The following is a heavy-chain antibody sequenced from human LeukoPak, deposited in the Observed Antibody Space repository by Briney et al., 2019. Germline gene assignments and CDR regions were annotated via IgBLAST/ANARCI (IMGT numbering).Heavy chain of an antibody. J-gene: IGHJ6*03. V-gene: IGHV4-4*07. CDR1: GGSISSYY. CDR2: IYTSGST. D-gene: IGHD3-10*01. Sequence: SETLSLTCTVSGGSISSYYWSWIRQPAGKGLEWIGRIYTSGSTNYNPSLKSRVTMSVDTSKNQFSLKLSSVTAADTAVYYCARDLGMVRGAEYYMDVWGKGTTVTISS. CDR3: ARDLGMVRGAEYYMDV.